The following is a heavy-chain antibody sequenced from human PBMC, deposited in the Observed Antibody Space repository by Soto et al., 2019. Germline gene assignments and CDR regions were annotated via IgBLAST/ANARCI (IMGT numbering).Heavy chain of an antibody. CDR2: IIPILGIA. CDR1: GGTFSSYT. V-gene: IGHV1-69*02. Sequence: QVQLVQSGAEVKKPGSSVKVSCKASGGTFSSYTISWVRQAPGQGIEWMGRIIPILGIANYAQKFQGRVTITADKSTSTAYIELSSLRSEDTAVYYCASFLYDSSGFGWFDPWGQGTLVTVSS. CDR3: ASFLYDSSGFGWFDP. J-gene: IGHJ5*02. D-gene: IGHD3-22*01.